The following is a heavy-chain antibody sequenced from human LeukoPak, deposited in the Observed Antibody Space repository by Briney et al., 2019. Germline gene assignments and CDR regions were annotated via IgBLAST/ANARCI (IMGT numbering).Heavy chain of an antibody. V-gene: IGHV1-46*01. J-gene: IGHJ4*02. D-gene: IGHD1-1*01. CDR2: INPGGANT. Sequence: ASVKVSCMASGYTFTNYYIHWVRQAPGQGLEWMGLINPGGANTSYAQKFQGRVTMTRDTSTSTVYMELSSLRSEDTAVYYCTRGGYGGPRVAFDYWGQGTLVTVSS. CDR1: GYTFTNYY. CDR3: TRGGYGGPRVAFDY.